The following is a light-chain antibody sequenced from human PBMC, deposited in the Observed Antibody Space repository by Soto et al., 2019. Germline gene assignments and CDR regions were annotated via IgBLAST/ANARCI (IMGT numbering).Light chain of an antibody. CDR2: GAS. J-gene: IGKJ5*01. CDR3: QQYGGSPRT. CDR1: QSVSDDY. V-gene: IGKV3-20*01. Sequence: EIVMTQSPGTLSLSPGERATLSCRSSQSVSDDYLAWFQQKPGQAPRLLIYGASNRATGIPDRFSGSGSGTDFTLTIARLEPEDFAVYYCQQYGGSPRTFGQGTRLEIK.